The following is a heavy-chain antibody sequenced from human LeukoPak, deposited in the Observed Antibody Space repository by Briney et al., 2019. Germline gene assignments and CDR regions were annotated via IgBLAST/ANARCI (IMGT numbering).Heavy chain of an antibody. Sequence: GGSLRLSCAASGFTFTDHWMSWVRQAPGKGLEWVANINEDGSEKYYVDSVEGLFTISRDNAKKSLYLQMNSLRAEDTAVYYCARGGTGVSRDYWGQGTLVTVAS. V-gene: IGHV3-7*01. J-gene: IGHJ4*02. D-gene: IGHD3/OR15-3a*01. CDR2: INEDGSEK. CDR3: ARGGTGVSRDY. CDR1: GFTFTDHW.